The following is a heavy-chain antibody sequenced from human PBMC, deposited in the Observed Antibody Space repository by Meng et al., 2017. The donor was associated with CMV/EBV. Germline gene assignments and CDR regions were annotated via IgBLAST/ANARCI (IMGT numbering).Heavy chain of an antibody. D-gene: IGHD5-18*01. CDR3: ARDRIQSYFDY. CDR1: GVTLSSCA. CDR2: MTYDGSRK. Sequence: CGGAGVTLSSCAVRWVRRAGGRGVGWVAVMTYDGSRKYCADCVKGRFTICRDNCENTLCLRMNSLRAEDTAVYYCARDRIQSYFDYWGQGTLVTVSS. V-gene: IGHV3-30-3*01. J-gene: IGHJ4*02.